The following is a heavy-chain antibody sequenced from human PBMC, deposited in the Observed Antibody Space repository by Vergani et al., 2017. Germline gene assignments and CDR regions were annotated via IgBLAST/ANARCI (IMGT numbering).Heavy chain of an antibody. J-gene: IGHJ4*02. D-gene: IGHD6-19*01. Sequence: QLQLQESGPGLVKPSETLSLTCTVSGGSISSSSYYWGWIRQPPGKGLEWIGSIYYSGRTYYNPSLKSRGTISVDTSKNQFSLKLSSVTAADTAVYYCARVVSTNSRIAVAGKLDYWGQGTLVTVSS. CDR2: IYYSGRT. V-gene: IGHV4-39*01. CDR3: ARVVSTNSRIAVAGKLDY. CDR1: GGSISSSSYY.